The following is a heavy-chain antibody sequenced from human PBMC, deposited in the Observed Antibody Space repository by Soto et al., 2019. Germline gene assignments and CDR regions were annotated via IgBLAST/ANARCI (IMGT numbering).Heavy chain of an antibody. CDR1: GVSISSYF. J-gene: IGHJ3*02. CDR2: LYYSGST. Sequence: SETLSLTCTVSGVSISSYFWSWIRQPPGKGLEWIGYLYYSGSTTYSPSLKSRVTISVDTSKNQFYLNLSSLTAADTAVYYCARVQSGYERSAFDIWGQGTMVTVSS. CDR3: ARVQSGYERSAFDI. V-gene: IGHV4-59*01. D-gene: IGHD5-12*01.